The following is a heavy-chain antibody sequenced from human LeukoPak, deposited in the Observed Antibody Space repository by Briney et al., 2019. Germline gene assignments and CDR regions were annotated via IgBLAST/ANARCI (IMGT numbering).Heavy chain of an antibody. CDR3: AKWGDYDVLTGYYDPDY. CDR2: ITGSGGSI. D-gene: IGHD3-9*01. Sequence: PGGSLRLSCGASGFPYSNYAMIGVRQAPGKALEGVSAITGSGGSIYYADPVKGRFTISRDNSKNTLYLQMNSLRAEDTAVYYCAKWGDYDVLTGYYDPDYWGQGTLVTVSS. V-gene: IGHV3-23*01. J-gene: IGHJ4*02. CDR1: GFPYSNYA.